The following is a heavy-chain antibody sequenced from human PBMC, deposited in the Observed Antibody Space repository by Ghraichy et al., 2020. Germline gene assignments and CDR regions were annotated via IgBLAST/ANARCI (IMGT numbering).Heavy chain of an antibody. CDR1: GGSISSGGYS. V-gene: IGHV4-30-2*01. J-gene: IGHJ6*02. CDR3: ASSFSGMDV. D-gene: IGHD3-10*01. Sequence: SETLSLTCAVSGGSISSGGYSWSWIRQPPGKGLEWIGYIYHSGSTYYNPSLKSRVTISVDRSKNQFSLKLSSVTAEDTAVYYCASSFSGMDVWGQGTTVTVSS. CDR2: IYHSGST.